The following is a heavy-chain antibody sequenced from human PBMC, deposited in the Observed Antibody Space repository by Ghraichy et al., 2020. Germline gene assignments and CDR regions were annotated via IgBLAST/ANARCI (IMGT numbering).Heavy chain of an antibody. V-gene: IGHV6-1*01. D-gene: IGHD6-19*01. Sequence: SQTLSLTCAISGDSVSSDSATWNWIRQSPSRGLEWLGRTYYRSKWYNDYAVSVKSRVNINPDTSKNQVSLHLNSVTPEDTAVYYCARGVTVGGPSYMDVCGKGTTVTVSS. J-gene: IGHJ6*04. CDR2: TYYRSKWYN. CDR1: GDSVSSDSAT. CDR3: ARGVTVGGPSYMDV.